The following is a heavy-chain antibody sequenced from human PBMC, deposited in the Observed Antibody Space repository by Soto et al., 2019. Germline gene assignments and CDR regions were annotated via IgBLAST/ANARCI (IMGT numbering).Heavy chain of an antibody. J-gene: IGHJ5*02. CDR2: FDPEDGET. CDR1: GYTLTELS. Sequence: GPSVKVSCTVSGYTLTELSMHWVRQAPGKGLEWMGGFDPEDGETIYAQKFQGRVTMTEDTSTDTAYMELSSLRSEDTAVYYCATGGYDFWSGYHGRASWFDPWGQGTLVTVSS. D-gene: IGHD3-3*01. V-gene: IGHV1-24*01. CDR3: ATGGYDFWSGYHGRASWFDP.